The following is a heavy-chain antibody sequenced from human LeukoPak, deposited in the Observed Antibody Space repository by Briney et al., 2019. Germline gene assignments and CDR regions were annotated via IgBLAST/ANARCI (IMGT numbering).Heavy chain of an antibody. CDR2: INPNSGGT. CDR1: GYTFTSYD. V-gene: IGHV1-2*02. D-gene: IGHD6-13*01. J-gene: IGHJ4*02. CDR3: ARADSSTWSIDY. Sequence: ASVKVSCKASGYTFTSYDINWVRQATGQGLEWMGWINPNSGGTNYAQKFQGRVTMTRDTSISTAYMELSRLRSDDTAVYYCARADSSTWSIDYWGQGTLVTVSS.